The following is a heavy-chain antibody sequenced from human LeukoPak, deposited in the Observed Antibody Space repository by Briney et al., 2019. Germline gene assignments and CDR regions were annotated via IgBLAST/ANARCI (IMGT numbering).Heavy chain of an antibody. CDR1: GFTVSSNY. J-gene: IGHJ4*02. CDR3: AKDQWELSQFDY. Sequence: GGSLRLSCAASGFTVSSNYMSWVRQAPGKGLEWVSAISGSGGSTYYADSLKGRFTISRDNSKNTLYLQMNSLRAEDTAVYYCAKDQWELSQFDYWGQGTLVTVSS. CDR2: ISGSGGST. D-gene: IGHD1-26*01. V-gene: IGHV3-23*01.